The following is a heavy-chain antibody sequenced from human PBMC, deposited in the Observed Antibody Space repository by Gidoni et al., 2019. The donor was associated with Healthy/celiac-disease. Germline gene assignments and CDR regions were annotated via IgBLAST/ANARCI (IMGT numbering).Heavy chain of an antibody. CDR2: ISGSGGST. CDR3: TSRTGPGRFDY. V-gene: IGHV3-23*01. CDR1: GVTFSSYA. J-gene: IGHJ4*02. D-gene: IGHD1-26*01. Sequence: EVQLLASGGGLVQPGGSLRLSCAASGVTFSSYAMSWVRQAPGKGLEWVSAISGSGGSTYYADSVKGRFTISRDNSKNTLYLQMNSLRAEDTAVYYCTSRTGPGRFDYWGQGTLVTVSS.